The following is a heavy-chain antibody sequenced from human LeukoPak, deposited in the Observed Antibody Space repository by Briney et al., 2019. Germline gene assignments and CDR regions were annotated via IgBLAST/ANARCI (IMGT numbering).Heavy chain of an antibody. D-gene: IGHD3-22*01. Sequence: GESLKISCKGSGYRFTSYWIGWVRHMPGKGLEWMGIIYPGDSDTRYSPSFQGQVTISADKSISTAYLQWSSLKASDTAMYYCARHLVHYYDTPDAFDIWGQGTMVTVSS. CDR1: GYRFTSYW. V-gene: IGHV5-51*01. CDR2: IYPGDSDT. J-gene: IGHJ3*02. CDR3: ARHLVHYYDTPDAFDI.